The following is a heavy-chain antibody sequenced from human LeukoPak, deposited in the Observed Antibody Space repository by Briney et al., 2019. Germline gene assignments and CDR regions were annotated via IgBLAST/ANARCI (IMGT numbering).Heavy chain of an antibody. CDR3: AKVQRQFSAYALGDFDY. V-gene: IGHV3-30*18. CDR1: GFIFSNYG. CDR2: ISHDGSYT. Sequence: GGSLRLSCAASGFIFSNYGMHWVRQAPDKGLEWVAVISHDGSYTYYADSVKGRFTISRDNSKNTLYLQMSSLRADDTAVYYCAKVQRQFSAYALGDFDYWGQGTLVTVSS. J-gene: IGHJ4*02. D-gene: IGHD5-12*01.